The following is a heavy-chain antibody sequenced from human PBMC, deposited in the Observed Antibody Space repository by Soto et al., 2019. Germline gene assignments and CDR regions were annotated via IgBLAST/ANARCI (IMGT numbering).Heavy chain of an antibody. J-gene: IGHJ4*02. CDR3: ASFTYYYDSSGSHDD. V-gene: IGHV4-34*01. D-gene: IGHD3-22*01. Sequence: XETLSVPTPVDGVSCSGYYWSWIRQPPGKGLEWIGEINHSGSTNYNPSLKSRVTISVDTSKNQFSLKLSSVTAADTAVYYCASFTYYYDSSGSHDDWGQGTLVTVSS. CDR2: INHSGST. CDR1: GVSCSGYY.